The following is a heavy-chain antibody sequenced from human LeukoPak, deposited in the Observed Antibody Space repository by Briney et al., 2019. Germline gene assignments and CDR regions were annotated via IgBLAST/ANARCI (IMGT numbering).Heavy chain of an antibody. D-gene: IGHD2-2*02. Sequence: ASVKVSCKVSGYTLTELSMHWVRQAPGKGLEWMGGFDPEDGETIYAQKFQGRVTMTEDTSTDTAYMELSSLRSEDTAVYYCATTYCSSTSCYTDAFDIWGQGTMVTVSS. CDR3: ATTYCSSTSCYTDAFDI. J-gene: IGHJ3*02. CDR1: GYTLTELS. V-gene: IGHV1-24*01. CDR2: FDPEDGET.